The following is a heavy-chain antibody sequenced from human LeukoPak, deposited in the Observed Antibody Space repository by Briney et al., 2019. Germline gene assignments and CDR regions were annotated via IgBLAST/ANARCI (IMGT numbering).Heavy chain of an antibody. CDR2: VYTSGST. J-gene: IGHJ4*02. CDR1: GGSISSYY. D-gene: IGHD1-20*01. CDR3: ARDPFNWNYFDY. Sequence: SETLSLTCTVSGGSISSYYWSWIRQPAGKGLEWIGRVYTSGSTNYNPSLKSRVTMSADTSKNQFSLKLSSVTAADTAVYYCARDPFNWNYFDYWGQGTLVTVSS. V-gene: IGHV4-4*07.